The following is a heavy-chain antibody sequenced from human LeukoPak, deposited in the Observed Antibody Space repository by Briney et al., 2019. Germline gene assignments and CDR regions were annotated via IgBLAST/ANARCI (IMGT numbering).Heavy chain of an antibody. CDR1: GFTFSSYS. CDR2: ISSSSSTI. Sequence: PGGSLRLSCAASGFTFSSYSMNWVRQAPGKGLEWVSYISSSSSTIYYADSVKGRFTISRDNAKNSLYLQMNSLRAEDTAVYYCARSRLKLGRLGAFDIWGQGTMVTVSS. CDR3: ARSRLKLGRLGAFDI. J-gene: IGHJ3*02. D-gene: IGHD6-13*01. V-gene: IGHV3-48*04.